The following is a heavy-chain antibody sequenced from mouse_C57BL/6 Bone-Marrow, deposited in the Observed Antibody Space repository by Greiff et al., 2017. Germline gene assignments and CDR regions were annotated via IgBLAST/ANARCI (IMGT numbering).Heavy chain of an antibody. V-gene: IGHV1-82*01. D-gene: IGHD1-1*01. Sequence: QVQLQQSGPELVKPGASVKISCKASGYAFSSSWMNWVKQRPGKGLEWIGRIYPGDGDTNYTGKFKGKATLTADKSSSTAYMQLSSLTSEDSAVYVGAGYDYGSSYWYFEVWGTGTTVTVSS. CDR2: IYPGDGDT. CDR3: AGYDYGSSYWYFEV. J-gene: IGHJ1*03. CDR1: GYAFSSSW.